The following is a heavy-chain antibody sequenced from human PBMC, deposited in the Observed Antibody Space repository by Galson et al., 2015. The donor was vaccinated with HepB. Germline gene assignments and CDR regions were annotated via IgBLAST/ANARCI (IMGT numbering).Heavy chain of an antibody. D-gene: IGHD1-26*01. CDR3: ARDRGEATLDY. CDR1: GYTFTSYY. J-gene: IGHJ4*02. V-gene: IGHV1-46*04. Sequence: SVKVSCKASGYTFTSYYMHWVRQAPGQGLEWMGIINPSGGSTSYAQKLQGRVTMTRDTSTSTVYMELSSLRSEDTAVYYCARDRGEATLDYWGQGTLVTVSS. CDR2: INPSGGST.